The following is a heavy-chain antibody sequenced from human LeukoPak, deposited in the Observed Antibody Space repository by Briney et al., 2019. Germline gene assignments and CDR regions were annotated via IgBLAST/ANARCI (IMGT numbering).Heavy chain of an antibody. CDR3: VKRGATVRRTYFFDS. J-gene: IGHJ4*02. V-gene: IGHV3-30*02. CDR2: IRYDGNDK. Sequence: GGSLRLSCVASGFTFNAFGMHWVRRAPGKGLEWVAFIRYDGNDKYYSGSVEGRFTISRDNPKNTLYLQMNSLRVGDTSFYYCVKRGATVRRTYFFDSWGQGALVTVSS. D-gene: IGHD1-26*01. CDR1: GFTFNAFG.